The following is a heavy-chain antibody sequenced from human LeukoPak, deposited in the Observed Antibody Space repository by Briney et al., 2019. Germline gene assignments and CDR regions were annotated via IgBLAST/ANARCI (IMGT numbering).Heavy chain of an antibody. CDR1: GFTFSSYS. J-gene: IGHJ6*02. V-gene: IGHV3-21*01. CDR3: ARDLTWDYGMDV. D-gene: IGHD1-26*01. Sequence: GGSLRLSCAASGFTFSSYSMNWVRQAPGKGLEWVSSISSSSSYIYYADSVKGRFTISRDNAKNSLYLQMNSLRAEDTAVYYCARDLTWDYGMDVWGQGTTVTVPS. CDR2: ISSSSSYI.